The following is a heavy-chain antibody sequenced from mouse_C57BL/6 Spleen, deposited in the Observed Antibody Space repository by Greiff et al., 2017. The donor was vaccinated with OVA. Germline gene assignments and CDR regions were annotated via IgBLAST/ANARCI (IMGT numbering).Heavy chain of an antibody. J-gene: IGHJ2*01. CDR3: ARDRRGVYFDY. Sequence: EVKLVESGGGLVKPGGSLKLSCAASGFTFSDYGMHWVRQAPEKGLEWVAYISSGSSTIYYADTVKGRFTISRDNAKNTLFLQMTSLRSEDKAMDCCARDRRGVYFDYWGQGTTLTVSS. CDR2: ISSGSSTI. CDR1: GFTFSDYG. V-gene: IGHV5-17*01.